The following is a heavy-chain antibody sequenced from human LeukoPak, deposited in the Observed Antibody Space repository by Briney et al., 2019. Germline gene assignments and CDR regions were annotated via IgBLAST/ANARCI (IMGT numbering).Heavy chain of an antibody. CDR3: ARAFDSSGYYPYYFDY. Sequence: PSETLSLTCTVSGGSISSSSYYWGWIRQPPGKGLEWIGSIYYSGSTYYNPSPKSRVTISVDTSKNQFTLKLSSVTAADTAVYYCARAFDSSGYYPYYFDYWGQGTLVTVSS. V-gene: IGHV4-39*06. CDR2: IYYSGST. D-gene: IGHD3-22*01. CDR1: GGSISSSSYY. J-gene: IGHJ4*02.